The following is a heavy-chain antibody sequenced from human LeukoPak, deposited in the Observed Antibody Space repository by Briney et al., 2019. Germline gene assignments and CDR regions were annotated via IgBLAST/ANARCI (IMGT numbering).Heavy chain of an antibody. V-gene: IGHV3-23*01. CDR1: GFPLDSYC. CDR2: ISGSGGTST. CDR3: AKVGRWDYYDNSH. J-gene: IGHJ3*01. D-gene: IGHD3-22*01. Sequence: GSLKLSRSGPGFPLDSYCMNLGRQAPGEGLEGVSSISGSGGTSTYYADSVNGRFTISRDNSKSTLYLQMDSLRAEDTAVYYCAKVGRWDYYDNSHWGQGTMVTVSS.